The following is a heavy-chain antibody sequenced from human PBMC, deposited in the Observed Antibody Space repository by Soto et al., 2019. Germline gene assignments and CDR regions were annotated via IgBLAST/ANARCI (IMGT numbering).Heavy chain of an antibody. CDR3: AVALGSRTVLDH. CDR2: IFDAGDT. CDR1: CDSVTSDHW. D-gene: IGHD1-26*01. J-gene: IGHJ4*02. Sequence: QVHLRQSGPGLVKPSGTLSLICVVSCDSVTSDHWWTWVRQPPGKGLEWIGEIFDAGDTNYKPVLESRLPLSVHKSKRQFSPRMTSVTAGDTAIYYCAVALGSRTVLDHWGPGILVTVSS. V-gene: IGHV4-4*02.